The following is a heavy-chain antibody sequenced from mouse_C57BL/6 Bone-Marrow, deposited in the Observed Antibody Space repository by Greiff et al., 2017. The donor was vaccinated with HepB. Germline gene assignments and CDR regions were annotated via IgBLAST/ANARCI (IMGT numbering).Heavy chain of an antibody. CDR1: GYTFTSYW. V-gene: IGHV1-5*01. Sequence: VQLQQSGTVLARPGASVKMSCKTSGYTFTSYWMHWVKQRPGQGLEWIGAIYPGNSDTSYNQKFKGKAKLTAVTSASAAYMELSSLTNEDSAVYYCTHYGSSPAWFAYWGQGTLVTVSA. J-gene: IGHJ3*01. CDR3: THYGSSPAWFAY. D-gene: IGHD1-1*01. CDR2: IYPGNSDT.